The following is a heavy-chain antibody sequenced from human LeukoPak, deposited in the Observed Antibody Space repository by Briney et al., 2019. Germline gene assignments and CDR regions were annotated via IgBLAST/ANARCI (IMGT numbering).Heavy chain of an antibody. CDR3: ARDTYGSGSYSSDY. V-gene: IGHV1-2*06. J-gene: IGHJ4*02. CDR2: INPNSGGT. CDR1: GYTFTGYY. D-gene: IGHD3-10*01. Sequence: ASVKASCKASGYTFTGYYMHWVRQAPGQGLEWMGRINPNSGGTNYAQKFQGRVTRTRDTSISTAYMELSRLRSDDTAVYYCARDTYGSGSYSSDYWGQGTLVTVSS.